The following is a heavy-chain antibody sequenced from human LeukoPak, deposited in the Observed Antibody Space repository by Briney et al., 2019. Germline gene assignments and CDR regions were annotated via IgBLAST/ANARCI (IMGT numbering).Heavy chain of an antibody. CDR3: ARDNYYGSGSLPDY. V-gene: IGHV1-2*02. CDR1: GYTFTGYY. Sequence: ASVKVSCKASGYTFTGYYMHWVRQAPGQGLEGMGWINPNSGGTNYAQKFQGRVTMTRDTSISTAYMELSRLRSDDTAVYYCARDNYYGSGSLPDYWGQGTLVTVSS. J-gene: IGHJ4*02. D-gene: IGHD3-10*01. CDR2: INPNSGGT.